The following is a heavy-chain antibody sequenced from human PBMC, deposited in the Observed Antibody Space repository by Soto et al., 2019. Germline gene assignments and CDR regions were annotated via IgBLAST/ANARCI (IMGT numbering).Heavy chain of an antibody. CDR3: AKGPNYDFWSGYYSTGWPYYYGMDV. Sequence: GGSLRLSCAASGFTFSSYAISWVRQAPGKGLEWVSAISGSGGSTYYADSVKGRFTISRDNSKNTLYLQMNSLRAEDTAVYYCAKGPNYDFWSGYYSTGWPYYYGMDVWGQGTTVTVSS. CDR1: GFTFSSYA. V-gene: IGHV3-23*01. CDR2: ISGSGGST. D-gene: IGHD3-3*01. J-gene: IGHJ6*02.